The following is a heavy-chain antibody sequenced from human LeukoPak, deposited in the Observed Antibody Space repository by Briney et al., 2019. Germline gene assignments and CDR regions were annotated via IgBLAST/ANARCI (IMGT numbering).Heavy chain of an antibody. J-gene: IGHJ4*02. D-gene: IGHD3-22*01. CDR2: IRSKAYGGTT. V-gene: IGHV3-49*04. CDR3: TSTREEYYYDSSGYYSYGDY. CDR1: GFSFGDYA. Sequence: GGSLRLSCTASGFSFGDYAMSWVRHAPGKGLEWVGFIRSKAYGGTTEYAVYVKGRFTISRDDSKSIAYLQMNSLKTEDTAVYYCTSTREEYYYDSSGYYSYGDYWGQGTLVTVSS.